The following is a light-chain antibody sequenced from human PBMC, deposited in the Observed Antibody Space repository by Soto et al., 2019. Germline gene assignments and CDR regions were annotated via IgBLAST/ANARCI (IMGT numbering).Light chain of an antibody. CDR2: PAS. V-gene: IGKV1-12*01. CDR3: QQTTSFPLT. J-gene: IGKJ3*01. Sequence: DIQMTQSPSSVSASGGDRVTITCRASQGISTSLAWFQQRPGKAPKLLIYPASTLQDDVPSRFSGSGSGTDFTLTISSLQPEDFATYFCQQTTSFPLTFGPGTKVDFK. CDR1: QGISTS.